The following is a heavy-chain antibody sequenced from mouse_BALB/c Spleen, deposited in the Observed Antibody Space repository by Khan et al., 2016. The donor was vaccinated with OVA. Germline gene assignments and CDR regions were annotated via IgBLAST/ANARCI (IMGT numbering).Heavy chain of an antibody. Sequence: VQLKESGPGLVKPSQTVSLTCTVTGISITSGNYRWSWIRPFPGNKLEWIGNIYYSGTVTYNPSLTSRTTITRDTSKNQFFLEMNSLTAEDTATYYCARDYGSLYWFIDVWGAGTTVTVSS. V-gene: IGHV3-5*02. D-gene: IGHD1-1*01. J-gene: IGHJ1*01. CDR3: ARDYGSLYWFIDV. CDR2: IYYSGTV. CDR1: GISITSGNYR.